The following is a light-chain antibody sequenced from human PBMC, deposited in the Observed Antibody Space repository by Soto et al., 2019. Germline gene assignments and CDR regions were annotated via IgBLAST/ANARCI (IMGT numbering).Light chain of an antibody. J-gene: IGLJ1*01. CDR2: DVT. V-gene: IGLV2-14*01. CDR1: SSDVGGYKY. CDR3: SSYTSTSTL. Sequence: QSALTQPASVSGSPGQSMTMSCTGTSSDVGGYKYVSWYQLHPGTAPKLVIYDVTNRPSGVPNRFSGSKSGNTASLTISGLQAEDEADYFCSSYTSTSTLFGTGTKVTVL.